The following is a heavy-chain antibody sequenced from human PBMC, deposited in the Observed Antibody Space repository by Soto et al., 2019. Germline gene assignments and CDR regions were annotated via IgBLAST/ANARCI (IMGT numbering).Heavy chain of an antibody. V-gene: IGHV4-30-2*01. CDR3: ARDLVVRDYVWGSYRTSYYGMDV. J-gene: IGHJ6*02. CDR1: GGSISSGGYS. CDR2: IYHSGST. Sequence: SETLSLTCAVSGGSISSGGYSWSWIRQPPGKGLEWIGYIYHSGSTYYNPSLKSRVTISVDRSKNQFSLKLSSVTAADTAVYYCARDLVVRDYVWGSYRTSYYGMDVWGQGTTVTVPS. D-gene: IGHD3-16*02.